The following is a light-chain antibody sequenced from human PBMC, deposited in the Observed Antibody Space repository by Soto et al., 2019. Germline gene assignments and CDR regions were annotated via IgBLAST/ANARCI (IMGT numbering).Light chain of an antibody. V-gene: IGKV3-20*01. Sequence: PGERATISCRASQSVSSNYLAWYQQKPGQAPRLLIYAASNRASGIPDRFGGSGSGTDFTLTDSRLEPEDFAVYYCQQYGSAPWTFGQGTKMEI. CDR2: AAS. CDR1: QSVSSNY. CDR3: QQYGSAPWT. J-gene: IGKJ1*01.